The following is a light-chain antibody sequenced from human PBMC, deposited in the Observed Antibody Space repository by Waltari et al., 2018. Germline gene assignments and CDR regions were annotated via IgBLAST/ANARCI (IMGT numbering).Light chain of an antibody. Sequence: SYDRTQPPALPVSPGETATTPCSGESLESKCVYWYQQKAGQSPVLVVFQDNKRPSGNPERFSGSNSGSTATLIISGSQAMDEADYYCQAWDSGSYVVFGGGTKLTVL. CDR2: QDN. CDR1: SLESKC. J-gene: IGLJ2*01. CDR3: QAWDSGSYVV. V-gene: IGLV3-1*01.